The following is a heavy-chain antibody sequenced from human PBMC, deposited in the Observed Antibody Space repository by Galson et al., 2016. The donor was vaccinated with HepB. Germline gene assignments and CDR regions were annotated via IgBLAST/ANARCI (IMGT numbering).Heavy chain of an antibody. D-gene: IGHD6-13*01. J-gene: IGHJ4*02. CDR3: AREAGIAAAATSDY. V-gene: IGHV3-33*01. Sequence: SLRLSCAASGFTFSRYGMHWVRQAPGKGLEWVALIWSDGSNNYYADSVKGRFTISRDNSKNTAYLQMNSLRAEDRAVYYCAREAGIAAAATSDYWGQGTLVTVSS. CDR1: GFTFSRYG. CDR2: IWSDGSNN.